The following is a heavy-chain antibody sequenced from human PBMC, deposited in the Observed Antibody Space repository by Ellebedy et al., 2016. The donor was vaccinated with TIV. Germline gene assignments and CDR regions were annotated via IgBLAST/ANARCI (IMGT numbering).Heavy chain of an antibody. CDR3: AKGADKYYFYGLGV. J-gene: IGHJ6*02. V-gene: IGHV3-30*18. CDR2: ISYDESNE. CDR1: EFTFSSYG. Sequence: GGSLRLSCAASEFTFSSYGMHWVRQAPGKGLEWVAVISYDESNEYYADSVKGRFTISRDNSKNTLYLHMNSLRAEDTAVYYCAKGADKYYFYGLGVWGQGTTVTVSS.